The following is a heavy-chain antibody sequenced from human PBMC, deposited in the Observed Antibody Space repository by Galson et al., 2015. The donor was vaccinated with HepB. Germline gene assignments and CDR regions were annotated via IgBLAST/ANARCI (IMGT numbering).Heavy chain of an antibody. Sequence: SLRLSCAASGFTFSSYGMHWVRQAPGKGLEWVAVISYDGSNKYYADSVKGRFTISRDNSKNTLYLQMNSLRAKDTAVYYCARDLYYGSGPLGAFDIWGQGTMVTVSS. V-gene: IGHV3-30*03. D-gene: IGHD3-10*01. CDR2: ISYDGSNK. J-gene: IGHJ3*02. CDR3: ARDLYYGSGPLGAFDI. CDR1: GFTFSSYG.